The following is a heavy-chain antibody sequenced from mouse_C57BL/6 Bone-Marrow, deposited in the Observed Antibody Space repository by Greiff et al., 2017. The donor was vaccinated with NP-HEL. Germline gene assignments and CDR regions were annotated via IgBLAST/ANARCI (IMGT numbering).Heavy chain of an antibody. CDR1: GYTFTSYW. CDR2: IHPNSGST. D-gene: IGHD2-4*01. CDR3: ARIIYYDYDGYYYAMDY. V-gene: IGHV1-64*01. Sequence: QVQLQQPGAELVKPGASVKLSCKASGYTFTSYWMHWVKQRPGPGLEWIGMIHPNSGSTNYNEKFKSKATLTVDKSSSTAYMQLSSLTSEDSAVYYCARIIYYDYDGYYYAMDYWGQGTSVTVSS. J-gene: IGHJ4*01.